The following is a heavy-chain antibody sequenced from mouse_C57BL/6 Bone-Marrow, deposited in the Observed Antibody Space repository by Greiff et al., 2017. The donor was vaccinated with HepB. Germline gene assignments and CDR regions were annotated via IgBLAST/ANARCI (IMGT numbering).Heavy chain of an antibody. CDR2: IYPSDSET. CDR3: ARTADYDGRTDFLDY. J-gene: IGHJ2*01. Sequence: QVQLQQPGAELVKPGASVKVSCKASGYTFTSYWMHWVKQRPGQGLEWIGNIYPSDSETHYNQKFKDKATLTVDKSSSTAYMQLSSLTSEDSAVYYCARTADYDGRTDFLDYWGQGTTLTVSS. D-gene: IGHD2-4*01. V-gene: IGHV1-61*01. CDR1: GYTFTSYW.